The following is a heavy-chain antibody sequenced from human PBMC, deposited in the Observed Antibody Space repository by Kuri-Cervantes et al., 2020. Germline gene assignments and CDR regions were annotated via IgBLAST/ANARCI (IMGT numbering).Heavy chain of an antibody. CDR1: VYTFTSYE. CDR3: ATDKLYSSGWSVWLWYFDL. Sequence: SVNVSYQASVYTFTSYEINRVRQATGQGLEWMGGMNTNSGNTGSAQKFQGRDTMNRNTSISTAYMELSSLRSEDTAVYYCATDKLYSSGWSVWLWYFDLWGRGTLVTVSS. J-gene: IGHJ2*01. D-gene: IGHD6-19*01. CDR2: MNTNSGNT. V-gene: IGHV1-8*01.